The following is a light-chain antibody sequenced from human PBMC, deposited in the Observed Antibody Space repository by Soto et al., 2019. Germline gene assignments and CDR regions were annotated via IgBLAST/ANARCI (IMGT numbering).Light chain of an antibody. CDR3: QQYNSWPLT. J-gene: IGKJ4*01. CDR2: DIS. CDR1: QSVSSN. Sequence: ETVMTQSPATLSVSPGERATLSCRASQSVSSNLAWYQQKPGQPPRLLIYDISTRATGIPTRFSGSGSGTEFTLIISSLQSEDFAVYYCQQYNSWPLTFDGGTKVEIK. V-gene: IGKV3D-15*01.